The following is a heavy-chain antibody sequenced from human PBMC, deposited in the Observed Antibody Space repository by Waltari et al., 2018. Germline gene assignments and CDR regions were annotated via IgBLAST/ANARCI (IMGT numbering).Heavy chain of an antibody. V-gene: IGHV2-5*02. Sequence: QITLKESGPTLVKPTQTLTLTCTFSGFSLSTRGVGVGWIRQPPGKALEWLALIYWDDDKRSSPSLKSRLTITKDTSKNQVVLTMTNMDPVDTATYYCAHSTYYYDSSGYDYWGQGTLVTVSS. CDR3: AHSTYYYDSSGYDY. CDR2: IYWDDDK. D-gene: IGHD3-22*01. J-gene: IGHJ4*02. CDR1: GFSLSTRGVG.